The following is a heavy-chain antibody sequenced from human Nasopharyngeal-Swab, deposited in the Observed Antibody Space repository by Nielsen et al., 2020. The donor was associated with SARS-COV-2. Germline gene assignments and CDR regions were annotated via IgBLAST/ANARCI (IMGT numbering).Heavy chain of an antibody. CDR2: IDWGDDK. CDR1: GFSLSTSGMC. Sequence: SGPTLVKPTQTLTLTCTFSGFSLSTSGMCVSWIRQPPGKALKWLALIDWGDDKYYSTSLKTRLTISKDTSNNQVVLTMANMDPGDTATYYCGRISPHDVHIDYWGQGTLVTVSS. CDR3: GRISPHDVHIDY. J-gene: IGHJ4*02. D-gene: IGHD6-6*01. V-gene: IGHV2-70*01.